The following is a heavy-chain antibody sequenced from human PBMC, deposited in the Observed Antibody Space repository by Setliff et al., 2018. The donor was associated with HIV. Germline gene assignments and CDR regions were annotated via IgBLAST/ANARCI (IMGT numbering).Heavy chain of an antibody. V-gene: IGHV3-30*02. CDR3: AKTLPTLYPPHDYYFAMDV. CDR1: CG. CDR2: IRYDGSNK. Sequence: CGMHWVRQAPGKGLEWVAFIRYDGSNKYYADSVKGRFTISRDNSKNTLYLQMNSLRAEDTAVYYCAKTLPTLYPPHDYYFAMDVWGQGTTVTVSS. J-gene: IGHJ6*02. D-gene: IGHD2-15*01.